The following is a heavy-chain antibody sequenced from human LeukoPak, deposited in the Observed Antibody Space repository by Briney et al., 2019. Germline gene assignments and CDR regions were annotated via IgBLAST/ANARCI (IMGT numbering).Heavy chain of an antibody. V-gene: IGHV3-23*01. CDR3: AKLDYSGTTDQYYYYMDV. CDR1: GFTFSGYA. CDR2: ISGSGGST. J-gene: IGHJ6*03. D-gene: IGHD4-11*01. Sequence: GGSLRLSCAASGFTFSGYAMSWVRQAPGKGLEWVSAISGSGGSTYYADSVKGRFTISRDNSKNTLYLQKNSLRAEDTAVYYCAKLDYSGTTDQYYYYMDVWGKGTTVTVSS.